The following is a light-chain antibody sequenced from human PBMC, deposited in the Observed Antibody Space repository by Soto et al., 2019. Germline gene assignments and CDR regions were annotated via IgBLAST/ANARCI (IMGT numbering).Light chain of an antibody. CDR1: QCIGSY. Sequence: IQLTQSPSSLSASVVYRVTITCPASQCIGSYLAWYQQKPGEAPKLLIFAASTLQSGVPSRFSGSGSGTEFTLTISSLQPDDSATYYCQQYNSFPLTFGPGTKVDIK. CDR2: AAS. V-gene: IGKV1-9*01. J-gene: IGKJ3*01. CDR3: QQYNSFPLT.